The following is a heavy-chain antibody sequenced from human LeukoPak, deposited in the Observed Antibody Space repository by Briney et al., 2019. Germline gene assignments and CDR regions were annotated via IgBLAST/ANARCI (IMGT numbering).Heavy chain of an antibody. J-gene: IGHJ4*02. V-gene: IGHV3-7*01. D-gene: IGHD4-23*01. CDR1: GFTFSTYW. CDR2: IKEDGSVN. CDR3: ARLSTVVTFDY. Sequence: GGSLRLSCAASGFTFSTYWMSWVHQAPGKGLEWVANIKEDGSVNAYVDSVKGRFTITRDNAKNSLDLQMHSLRVEDAAVYYCARLSTVVTFDYWGQGTLVTVSS.